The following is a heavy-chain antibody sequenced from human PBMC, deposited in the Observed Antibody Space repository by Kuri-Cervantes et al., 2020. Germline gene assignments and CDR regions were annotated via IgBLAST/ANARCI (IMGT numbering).Heavy chain of an antibody. J-gene: IGHJ4*02. D-gene: IGHD5-24*01. Sequence: LRLSCIVSGSSIGSGTHYWSWIRQPAGKGLEWIGRINTSGSTNYNPSLKTRVTMSVDTSKNQLSLKLSSVTAADTAVYYCAREDRWGSTLDYWGQGTLVTVSS. CDR3: AREDRWGSTLDY. CDR1: GSSIGSGTHY. CDR2: INTSGST. V-gene: IGHV4-61*02.